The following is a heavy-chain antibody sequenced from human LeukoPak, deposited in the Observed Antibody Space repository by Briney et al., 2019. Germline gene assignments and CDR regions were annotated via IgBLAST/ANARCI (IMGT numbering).Heavy chain of an antibody. CDR1: GFTFSSYG. CDR2: ISYDGSKK. V-gene: IGHV3-30*18. CDR3: AKGFSSGPWDACDI. Sequence: PGRSQRLSRAASGFTFSSYGMHWVRQAPGKGLEWVAVISYDGSKKYYADSVKHRFTISRDSSKNMLYLQMNSLRVEDTAVYYCAKGFSSGPWDACDIWGQGT. D-gene: IGHD3-22*01. J-gene: IGHJ3*02.